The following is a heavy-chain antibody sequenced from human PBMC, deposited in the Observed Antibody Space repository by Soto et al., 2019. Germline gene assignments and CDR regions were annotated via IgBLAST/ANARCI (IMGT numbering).Heavy chain of an antibody. Sequence: QVQLVQSGAEVKKPGASVKVSCKASGYTFTSYGISWVRQAPGQGLEWMGWISAYNGNTNYAQKLQGRVTMTTDTSTSTAYMELRSLRSDDTAVYYCAREGEYYYDSSGYYSYDAFDIWGQGTMVTVSS. CDR3: AREGEYYYDSSGYYSYDAFDI. J-gene: IGHJ3*02. D-gene: IGHD3-22*01. CDR2: ISAYNGNT. CDR1: GYTFTSYG. V-gene: IGHV1-18*01.